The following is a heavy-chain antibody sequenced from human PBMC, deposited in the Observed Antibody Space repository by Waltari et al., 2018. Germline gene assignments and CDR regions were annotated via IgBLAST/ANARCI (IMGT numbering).Heavy chain of an antibody. CDR1: GFTCTDYV. Sequence: QVQLVQSGAEVTKPGASMNVACKTFGFTCTDYVFTWVRQAPGQGLEFMGWVNPNNGDSGSTPRFHGRVTLTTDTSSSTAYMELSDLRFDDTAIYYCARYFCSITSSCHTDVWGLGTLVTVSS. D-gene: IGHD6-13*01. J-gene: IGHJ4*02. V-gene: IGHV1-2*02. CDR3: ARYFCSITSSCHTDV. CDR2: VNPNNGDS.